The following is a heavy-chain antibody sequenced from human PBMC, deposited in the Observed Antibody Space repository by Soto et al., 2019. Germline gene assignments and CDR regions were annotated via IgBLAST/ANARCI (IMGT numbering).Heavy chain of an antibody. CDR3: ARRGPGTYFDY. Sequence: EVQLLDSGGGLVQPGGSLRLSCAASGFTFSSYAMNWVRQAPGKGLEWVSVISGSGDSTYYADSVKGRFTISRDNSKNTLYRQMKSLTTEDTAVYYCARRGPGTYFDYWSQGTLVTVSS. CDR2: ISGSGDST. V-gene: IGHV3-23*01. CDR1: GFTFSSYA. J-gene: IGHJ4*02. D-gene: IGHD6-13*01.